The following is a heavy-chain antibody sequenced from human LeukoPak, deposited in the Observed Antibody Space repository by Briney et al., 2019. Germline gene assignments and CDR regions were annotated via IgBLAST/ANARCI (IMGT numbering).Heavy chain of an antibody. D-gene: IGHD5-12*01. CDR1: GFTFSSYW. CDR2: IKFDASEK. J-gene: IGHJ4*02. Sequence: PGGSLRLSCAASGFTFSSYWMSWVPQAPGKGLEWVAKIKFDASEKHYVDSVKGRFTISRDNAKNSLFLQMNSLRAEDTAVYYCAREGTITPYNFDYWGQGTLVTVSS. V-gene: IGHV3-7*05. CDR3: AREGTITPYNFDY.